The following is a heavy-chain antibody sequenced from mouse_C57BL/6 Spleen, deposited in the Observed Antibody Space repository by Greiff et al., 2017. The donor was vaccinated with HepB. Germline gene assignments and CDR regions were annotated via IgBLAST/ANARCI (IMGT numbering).Heavy chain of an antibody. CDR3: ARRYYGSYFDY. D-gene: IGHD2-1*01. V-gene: IGHV1-82*01. J-gene: IGHJ2*01. Sequence: VKLMESGPELVKPGASVKISCKASGYAFSSSWMNWVKQRPGKGLEWIGRIYPGDGDTNYNGKFKGKATLTADKSSSTAYMQLSSLTSEDSAVYFCARRYYGSYFDYWGQGTTLTVSS. CDR2: IYPGDGDT. CDR1: GYAFSSSW.